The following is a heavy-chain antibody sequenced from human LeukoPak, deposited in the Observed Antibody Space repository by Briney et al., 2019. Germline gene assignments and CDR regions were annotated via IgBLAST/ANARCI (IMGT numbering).Heavy chain of an antibody. D-gene: IGHD3-10*01. CDR2: ISGSGGST. CDR1: GFTFSSYG. Sequence: GGSLRLSCAASGFTFSSYGMSWVRQAPGKGLEWVSAISGSGGSTYYADSVKGRFTISRDNSKNTLYLQMNSLRAEDTAVYYCAKGKMADYYGSGSYDYWGQGTLVTVSS. CDR3: AKGKMADYYGSGSYDY. V-gene: IGHV3-23*01. J-gene: IGHJ4*02.